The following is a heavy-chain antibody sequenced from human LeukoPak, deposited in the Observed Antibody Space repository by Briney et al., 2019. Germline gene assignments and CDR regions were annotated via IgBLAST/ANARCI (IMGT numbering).Heavy chain of an antibody. V-gene: IGHV3-23*01. D-gene: IGHD1-7*01. CDR3: ARDYIRNYPLREEFPDY. J-gene: IGHJ4*02. Sequence: GGSLRLSCAASGFTFTSYAMSWVRQAPGKGLEWVSRISGSGGSGSGGSTYYADSVKGRFTISRDNSKNTLYLQMNSLRAEDTAVYYCARDYIRNYPLREEFPDYWGQGTLVTVSS. CDR2: ISGSGGSGSGGST. CDR1: GFTFTSYA.